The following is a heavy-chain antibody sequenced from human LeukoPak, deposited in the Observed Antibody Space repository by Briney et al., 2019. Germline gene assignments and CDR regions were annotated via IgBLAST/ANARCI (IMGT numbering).Heavy chain of an antibody. CDR2: INHSGST. D-gene: IGHD3-16*01. CDR1: GGSFSGYY. J-gene: IGHJ6*03. CDR3: ARGRGRLIYYYYMDV. Sequence: SETLSLTCAVYGGSFSGYYWSWIRQPPGKGLEWIGEINHSGSTKYNPSLKSRVTISVDTSKNQFPLKLSSVTAADTAVYYCARGRGRLIYYYYMDVWGKGTTVTVSS. V-gene: IGHV4-34*01.